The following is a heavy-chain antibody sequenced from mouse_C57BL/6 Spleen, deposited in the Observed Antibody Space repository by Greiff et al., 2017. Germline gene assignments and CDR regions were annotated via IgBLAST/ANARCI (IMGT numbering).Heavy chain of an antibody. Sequence: QVPLQQSGAGPVKPGASVKMSCQASGYTFTSYWVTWVKPRPGPGLEWIGDIYPGSGSTNYNEKFKSKATLTVDTSSSTAYMQLSSLTSEDSAVYYCARQVYYDYDAVWYFDVWGTGTTVTVSS. CDR1: GYTFTSYW. V-gene: IGHV1-55*01. CDR3: ARQVYYDYDAVWYFDV. D-gene: IGHD2-4*01. J-gene: IGHJ1*03. CDR2: IYPGSGST.